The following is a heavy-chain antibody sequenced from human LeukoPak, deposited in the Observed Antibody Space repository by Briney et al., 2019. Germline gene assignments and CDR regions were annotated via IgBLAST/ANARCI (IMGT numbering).Heavy chain of an antibody. D-gene: IGHD2-8*01. CDR3: ARGFRNGPFDC. Sequence: GGSLRLSCEASGFTFDDYGMSWVRHLPGKGLEWVSGINRNGDSTDYAGSVKGRFTISRDNAKNSHFLQMNSLRVENTALYYCARGFRNGPFDCWGQGTLVTVSS. V-gene: IGHV3-20*04. CDR2: INRNGDST. CDR1: GFTFDDYG. J-gene: IGHJ4*02.